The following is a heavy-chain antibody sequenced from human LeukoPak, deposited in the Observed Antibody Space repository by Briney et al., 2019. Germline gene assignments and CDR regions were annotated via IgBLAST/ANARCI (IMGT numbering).Heavy chain of an antibody. CDR2: INPNSGGT. CDR1: GYTFTDYY. D-gene: IGHD3-22*01. J-gene: IGHJ3*02. CDR3: ARSGYYDDAFDI. Sequence: ASVTVSCKASGYTFTDYYMHWVRQAPGQGLEWMGWINPNSGGTNYAHKFQGRVTMTRDTSISTAYMDLRRLRSDDTAVYYCARSGYYDDAFDIWGQGTMVTVSS. V-gene: IGHV1-2*02.